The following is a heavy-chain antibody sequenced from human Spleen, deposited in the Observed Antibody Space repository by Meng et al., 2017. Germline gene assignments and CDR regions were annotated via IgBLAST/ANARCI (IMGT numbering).Heavy chain of an antibody. D-gene: IGHD2-21*02. CDR1: GYSITGSYN. CDR2: IYQSGST. CDR3: AGGAVVTLIFYHAMDV. J-gene: IGHJ6*02. Sequence: GSLRLSCAVSGYSITGSYNWGWIRQSPGKGLEWIGSIYQSGSTYYNPSLKSRVTMSADTSKNQFSLKLTSVTAAGTGVYYCAGGAVVTLIFYHAMDVWGQGTTVTVSS. V-gene: IGHV4-38-2*01.